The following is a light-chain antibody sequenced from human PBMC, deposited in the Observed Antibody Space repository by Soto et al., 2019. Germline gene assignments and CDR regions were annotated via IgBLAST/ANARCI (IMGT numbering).Light chain of an antibody. CDR2: GAS. Sequence: EIVMTQSPATLSVSPGERATLSCRASQSVSSNLAWYQQKPGQAPRLLIYGASTRATGIPARFSGSGSGTEFTITISSLQSEDFAVYYCQQYNNWPPLTFGGGTKVEMK. V-gene: IGKV3-15*01. J-gene: IGKJ4*01. CDR3: QQYNNWPPLT. CDR1: QSVSSN.